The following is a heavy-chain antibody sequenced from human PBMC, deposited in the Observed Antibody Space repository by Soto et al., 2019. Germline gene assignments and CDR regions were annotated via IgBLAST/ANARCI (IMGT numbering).Heavy chain of an antibody. D-gene: IGHD2-15*01. CDR2: ISGYNGHT. CDR3: AREGDMPYYYDGLDV. J-gene: IGHJ6*02. Sequence: QVQLVQSGAEVRKPGASVKVSCKASGYTFTTYGISWVRQAPGQGLEWMGWISGYNGHTKYAQKFQGRVTMTTDTPTCTVYMDLRSLRSDDTAVYYCAREGDMPYYYDGLDVWGQGTTVTVSS. CDR1: GYTFTTYG. V-gene: IGHV1-18*01.